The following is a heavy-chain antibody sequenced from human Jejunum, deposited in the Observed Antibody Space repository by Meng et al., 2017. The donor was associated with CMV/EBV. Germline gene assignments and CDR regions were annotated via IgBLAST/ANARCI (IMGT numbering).Heavy chain of an antibody. V-gene: IGHV3-21*01. Sequence: LSCKASGFSFDSFSLNWVRQATGKGLEWVSSISSSGRYQYYADSLKGRFTISRDNGKNSLYLQMDSLRVEDTAVYYCAKERMYDIDFWGQGILVTVSS. D-gene: IGHD3-9*01. CDR1: GFSFDSFS. CDR3: AKERMYDIDF. CDR2: ISSSGRYQ. J-gene: IGHJ4*02.